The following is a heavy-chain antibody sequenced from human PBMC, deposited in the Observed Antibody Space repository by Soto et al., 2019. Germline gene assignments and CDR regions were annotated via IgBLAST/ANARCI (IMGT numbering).Heavy chain of an antibody. CDR2: IYYSGST. CDR1: GGSITDYY. D-gene: IGHD2-15*01. CDR3: SGAATLNDAFDI. Sequence: PSETLSLTCTVSGGSITDYYWGWIRQPPGKGLEWIGYIYYSGSTYYNPSLESRVTISVDTSKNQFSLKLSSVTAADTAVYYCSGAATLNDAFDIWGQGTMVTVSS. J-gene: IGHJ3*02. V-gene: IGHV4-59*06.